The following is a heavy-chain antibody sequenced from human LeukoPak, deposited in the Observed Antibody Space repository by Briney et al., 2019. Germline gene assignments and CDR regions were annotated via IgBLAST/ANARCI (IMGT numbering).Heavy chain of an antibody. Sequence: PGGSLRLSCAASGFTFSSYWMHWVRQAPGKGLVWVSRINTDGSSTSYADSVKGRFTISRDNAKNTLYLQMNSLRAEDTAVYYCARLGGPRWGLDYWGQGTLVTVSS. D-gene: IGHD2-21*02. V-gene: IGHV3-74*01. CDR1: GFTFSSYW. CDR3: ARLGGPRWGLDY. J-gene: IGHJ4*02. CDR2: INTDGSST.